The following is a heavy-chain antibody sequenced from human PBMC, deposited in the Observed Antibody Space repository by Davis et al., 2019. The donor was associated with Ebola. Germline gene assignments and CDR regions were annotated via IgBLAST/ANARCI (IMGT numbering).Heavy chain of an antibody. CDR1: GYTFTSYY. CDR2: INPSGGST. J-gene: IGHJ4*02. CDR3: ARVLPYYYDSSGYYPFDY. V-gene: IGHV1-46*01. Sequence: ASVKVSCKASGYTFTSYYMHWVRQAPGQGLEWMGIINPSGGSTSYAQKFQGRVTMTRDTSISTAYMELSRLRSDDTAVYYCARVLPYYYDSSGYYPFDYWGQGTLVTVSS. D-gene: IGHD3-22*01.